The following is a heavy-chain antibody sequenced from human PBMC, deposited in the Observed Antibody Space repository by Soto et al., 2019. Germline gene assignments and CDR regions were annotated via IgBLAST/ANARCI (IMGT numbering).Heavy chain of an antibody. V-gene: IGHV4-59*08. CDR1: GGSISSYY. Sequence: SETLYLTCTVSGGSISSYYWSWIRQPPGKGLEWIGYIYYSGSTNYNPSLKSRVTISVDTSKNQFSLKLSSVTAADTAVYYCARHGLGSSWDYYYYYMDVWGKGTTVTVSS. CDR3: ARHGLGSSWDYYYYYMDV. CDR2: IYYSGST. D-gene: IGHD6-13*01. J-gene: IGHJ6*03.